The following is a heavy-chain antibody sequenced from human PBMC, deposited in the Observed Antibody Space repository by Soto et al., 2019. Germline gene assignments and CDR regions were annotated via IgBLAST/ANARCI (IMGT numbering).Heavy chain of an antibody. CDR2: ISAYNGNT. CDR1: GYTFTSYG. Sequence: ASVKVSCKASGYTFTSYGISWVRQAPGQGLEWMGWISAYNGNTNYAQKLQGRVTMTTDTSTSTAYMELRSLRSDDTAVYYCARDLTEGDIVVVVAATGDAFDIWGQGTMVTVPS. V-gene: IGHV1-18*01. CDR3: ARDLTEGDIVVVVAATGDAFDI. D-gene: IGHD2-15*01. J-gene: IGHJ3*02.